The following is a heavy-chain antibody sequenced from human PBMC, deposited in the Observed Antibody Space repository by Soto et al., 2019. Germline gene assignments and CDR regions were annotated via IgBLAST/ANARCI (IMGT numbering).Heavy chain of an antibody. CDR1: GVSISSYY. CDR2: IYHSGST. V-gene: IGHV4-59*12. Sequence: PSETLSLTCTVSGVSISSYYWSWIRQPPGKGLEWIGEIYHSGSTNYNPSLKSRVTISVDKSKNQFSLKLSSVTAADTAVYYCASVRGGYYYAMDVWGQGTTVTVSS. CDR3: ASVRGGYYYAMDV. D-gene: IGHD3-10*02. J-gene: IGHJ6*02.